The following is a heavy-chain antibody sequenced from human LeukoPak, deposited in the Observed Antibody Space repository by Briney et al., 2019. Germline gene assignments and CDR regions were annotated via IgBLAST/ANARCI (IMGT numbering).Heavy chain of an antibody. CDR3: ARARGTAPTDAFDI. CDR1: GFTFSDYY. CDR2: ISSSGSTI. D-gene: IGHD6-25*01. V-gene: IGHV3-11*01. Sequence: GGSLRLSCAASGFTFSDYYMGWIRQAPGKGLEWVSYISSSGSTIYYADSVKGRFTISRDNAKNSLYLQMNSLRAEDTAVYYCARARGTAPTDAFDIWGQGTMVTVSS. J-gene: IGHJ3*02.